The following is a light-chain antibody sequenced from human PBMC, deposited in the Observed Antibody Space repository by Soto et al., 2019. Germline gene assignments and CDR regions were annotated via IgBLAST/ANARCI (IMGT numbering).Light chain of an antibody. CDR1: QSVSSY. Sequence: IVLTQSPATLSLSPGERATLSCRASQSVSSYLAWYQQKPGQAPRLLIYDASNRATGIPARFSGSGSGTDFTLTISSLEPEDFAVYYCQQRSNWPTFGQRTKVDIK. V-gene: IGKV3-11*01. CDR3: QQRSNWPT. CDR2: DAS. J-gene: IGKJ1*01.